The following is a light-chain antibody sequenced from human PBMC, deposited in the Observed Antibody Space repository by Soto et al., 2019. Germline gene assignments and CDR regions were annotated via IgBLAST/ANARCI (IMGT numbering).Light chain of an antibody. J-gene: IGKJ1*01. CDR2: GAS. CDR1: QSVSNRY. V-gene: IGKV3-20*01. Sequence: DIVLTQSPGTLSLSPGERATLSCRASQSVSNRYMAWYQQKPGQAPKVLIYGASSRATGIPERFSGSGSGTDFTLTISRLEPDDFATYYCQHYNIYSEAFGQGTKVDIK. CDR3: QHYNIYSEA.